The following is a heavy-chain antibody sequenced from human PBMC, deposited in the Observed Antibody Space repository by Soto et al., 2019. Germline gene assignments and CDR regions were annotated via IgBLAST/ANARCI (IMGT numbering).Heavy chain of an antibody. Sequence: GASVKVSCKTSGDTFTNFGLSWVRQAPGQGLEWMGWIATYNSNKNYAQKFQGRLTLTTDTSTSTGYMGLKSLEYDDTAVYYCARVLRGVVNWFDPWGQGTLVTVSS. CDR2: IATYNSNK. CDR3: ARVLRGVVNWFDP. D-gene: IGHD3-10*01. V-gene: IGHV1-18*01. J-gene: IGHJ5*02. CDR1: GDTFTNFG.